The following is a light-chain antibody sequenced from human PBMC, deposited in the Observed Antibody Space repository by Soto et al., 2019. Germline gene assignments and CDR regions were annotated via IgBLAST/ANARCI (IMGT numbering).Light chain of an antibody. V-gene: IGKV1-8*01. CDR3: QQYYSYPRT. J-gene: IGKJ1*01. Sequence: AIPMTQSPSSLSASTGDRVTLTCRASQGISSYLAWYQQKPGKAPKLLIYAASTLQSGVPSRFSGSGSGTDFTLTISCLQSEDFATYYCQQYYSYPRTFGQGTKV. CDR1: QGISSY. CDR2: AAS.